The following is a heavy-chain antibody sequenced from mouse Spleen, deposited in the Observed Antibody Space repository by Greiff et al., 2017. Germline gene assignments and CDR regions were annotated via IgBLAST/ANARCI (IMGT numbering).Heavy chain of an antibody. V-gene: IGHV1-4*01. CDR1: GYTFTSYT. J-gene: IGHJ3*01. CDR3: ARSLYGSSYGFAY. Sequence: VQLQESGAELARPGASVKMSCKASGYTFTSYTMHWVKQRPGQGLEWIGYINPSSGYTKYNQKFKDKATLTADKSSSTAYMQLSSLTSEDSAVYYCARSLYGSSYGFAYWGQGTLVTVSA. CDR2: INPSSGYT. D-gene: IGHD1-1*01.